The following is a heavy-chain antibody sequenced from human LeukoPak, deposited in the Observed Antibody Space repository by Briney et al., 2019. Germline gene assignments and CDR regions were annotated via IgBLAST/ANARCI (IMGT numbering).Heavy chain of an antibody. V-gene: IGHV2-5*01. D-gene: IGHD4-17*01. CDR1: GFSLTPSGVG. CDR3: AHYGDYRFLYYFDD. Sequence: SGPTLVKPTQTLTLTCTFSGFSLTPSGVGVGWIRQPPGKALEWLALIYWNNDNRYSPSLRSRLTISKDTSKSQVVLTMTKMDPVDTATYYCAHYGDYRFLYYFDDWGQGTLVTVSS. CDR2: IYWNNDN. J-gene: IGHJ4*02.